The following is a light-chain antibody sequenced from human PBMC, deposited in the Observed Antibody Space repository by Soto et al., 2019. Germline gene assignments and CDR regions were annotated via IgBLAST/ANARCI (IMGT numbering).Light chain of an antibody. Sequence: DIQMTQSPSSLSASVGDRVTITCRASQGINNYLAWFQHKPGKAPKSLISAASTLQSGVPSRFGGSGSGTDFTLTIGSLQPEDFATYYCQQYSRYPHTFGQGTKVEIK. CDR2: AAS. CDR1: QGINNY. V-gene: IGKV1-16*01. CDR3: QQYSRYPHT. J-gene: IGKJ2*01.